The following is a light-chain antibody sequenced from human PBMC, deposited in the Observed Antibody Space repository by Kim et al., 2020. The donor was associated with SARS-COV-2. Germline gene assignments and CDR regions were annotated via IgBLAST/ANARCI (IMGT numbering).Light chain of an antibody. CDR3: YSRDTSAKRI. CDR2: ANN. Sequence: SSELTQDPAVSVALGQTVTITCQGDSLRNYYASWYQQRPGQAPVLVMYANNKRPSGLPDRFSGSGSGNTASLTITGTQAEDEADYYCYSRDTSAKRIFGGGTQLTVL. V-gene: IGLV3-19*01. J-gene: IGLJ2*01. CDR1: SLRNYY.